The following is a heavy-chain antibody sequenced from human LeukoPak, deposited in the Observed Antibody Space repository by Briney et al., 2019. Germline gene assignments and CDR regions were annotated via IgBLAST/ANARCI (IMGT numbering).Heavy chain of an antibody. CDR2: ISYDGNNN. CDR1: GFTFSNYG. Sequence: GRSLRLSCAASGFTFSNYGMHWVRQAPGKGLEWVAVISYDGNNNYYADSVKGRFTISRDNSKNTMYLQMNSLRAEDTAVYYCARDMRSSTSSTTEDVWGKGTTVTVSS. J-gene: IGHJ6*04. CDR3: ARDMRSSTSSTTEDV. D-gene: IGHD2-2*01. V-gene: IGHV3-30*03.